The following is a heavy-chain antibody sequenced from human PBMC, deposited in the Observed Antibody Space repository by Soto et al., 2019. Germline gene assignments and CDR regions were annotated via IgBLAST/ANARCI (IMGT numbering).Heavy chain of an antibody. CDR3: AKATTNGGWFNPFDS. Sequence: QPGGSLRLSCAASGFSFVSYAMNWVRQAPGKGLEWVSGLSGSGTSTYYADSVKGRFTISRDNSRDTLFLQMNSLTADDTAVYYCAKATTNGGWFNPFDSWGQGALVTSPQ. D-gene: IGHD6-19*01. J-gene: IGHJ4*02. CDR1: GFSFVSYA. V-gene: IGHV3-23*01. CDR2: LSGSGTST.